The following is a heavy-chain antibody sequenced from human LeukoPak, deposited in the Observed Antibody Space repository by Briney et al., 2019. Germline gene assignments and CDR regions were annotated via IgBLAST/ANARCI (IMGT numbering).Heavy chain of an antibody. CDR2: ISAYNGNT. CDR3: ARLSLGYCSSTSCYASDY. Sequence: ASVKVSCKASGYTFTSYGISWVRQAPGQGLEWMGWISAYNGNTNCAQKLQGRVTMTTDTSTSTAYMELKSLRSDDTAVYYCARLSLGYCSSTSCYASDYWGQGTLVTVSS. V-gene: IGHV1-18*04. CDR1: GYTFTSYG. J-gene: IGHJ4*02. D-gene: IGHD2-2*01.